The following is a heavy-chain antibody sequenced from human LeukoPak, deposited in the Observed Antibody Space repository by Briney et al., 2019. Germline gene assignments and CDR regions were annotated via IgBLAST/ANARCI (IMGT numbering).Heavy chain of an antibody. D-gene: IGHD1-26*01. V-gene: IGHV3-23*01. J-gene: IGHJ4*02. CDR1: GFTFSTYA. CDR3: AKDQGASSYSFDY. Sequence: GGTLRLSCAASGFTFSTYAMNWVRQAPGKGLEWVSAFSGSVDTTYYADSVKGRFTISRDNSKNTLYLQMDTLTAEDTAVYYCAKDQGASSYSFDYWGRGTLVTVSS. CDR2: FSGSVDTT.